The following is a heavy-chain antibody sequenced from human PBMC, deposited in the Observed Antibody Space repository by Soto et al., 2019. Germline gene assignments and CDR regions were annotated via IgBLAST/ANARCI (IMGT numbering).Heavy chain of an antibody. Sequence: VASVKVSCKASGYTFTSSGISWVRQAPGQGLEWMGWISAYNGNTNYAQKLQGRVTMTTDTSTSTAYMELRSLRSDDTAVYYCATYCSSTSCAYQEYFQHWGQGTLVTVSS. CDR3: ATYCSSTSCAYQEYFQH. V-gene: IGHV1-18*01. CDR2: ISAYNGNT. CDR1: GYTFTSSG. D-gene: IGHD2-2*01. J-gene: IGHJ1*01.